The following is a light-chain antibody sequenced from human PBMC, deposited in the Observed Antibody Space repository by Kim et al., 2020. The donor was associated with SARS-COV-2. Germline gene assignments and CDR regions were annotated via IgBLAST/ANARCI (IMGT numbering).Light chain of an antibody. J-gene: IGKJ1*01. V-gene: IGKV1-39*01. Sequence: ASVGDRVTLTCRASQSISSDLKWYQQKAGKAPKLLIHVASSLQSGVPSRFSGSGSGTDFTLTISSLQSEDFATYYCQQSYSTPPTFGQGTKVDIK. CDR1: QSISSD. CDR3: QQSYSTPPT. CDR2: VAS.